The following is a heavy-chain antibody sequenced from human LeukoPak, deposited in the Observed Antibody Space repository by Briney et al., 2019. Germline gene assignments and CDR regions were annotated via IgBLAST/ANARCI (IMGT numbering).Heavy chain of an antibody. V-gene: IGHV3-15*01. J-gene: IGHJ4*02. D-gene: IGHD6-19*01. Sequence: GGSLRLSCAASGLTFKNAWMSWVRQAPGKGLEWVGRIKSKTDGGTTDYAAPVKGRFTISRDDSKNTLYLQTNSLKTEDTALYYCTTDPRPPIAVAGPYYFDSWGQGTLVTVSS. CDR2: IKSKTDGGTT. CDR3: TTDPRPPIAVAGPYYFDS. CDR1: GLTFKNAW.